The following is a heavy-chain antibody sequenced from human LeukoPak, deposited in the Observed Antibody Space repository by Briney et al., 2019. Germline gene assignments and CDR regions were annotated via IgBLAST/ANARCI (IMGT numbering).Heavy chain of an antibody. CDR3: ARDDRSRDAFDI. V-gene: IGHV4-38-2*02. Sequence: SETLSLTCTVSGYSISSGYYWGWIRPPPGKGLEWIGSIYHSGSTYYNPSLKSRVTISVDTSKNQFSLKLSSVTAADTAVYYCARDDRSRDAFDIWGQGTMVTVSS. J-gene: IGHJ3*02. D-gene: IGHD3-22*01. CDR1: GYSISSGYY. CDR2: IYHSGST.